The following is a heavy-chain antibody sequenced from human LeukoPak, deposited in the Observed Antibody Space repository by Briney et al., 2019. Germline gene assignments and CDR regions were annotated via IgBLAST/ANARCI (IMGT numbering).Heavy chain of an antibody. Sequence: ASVKVSCKASGYIFTSYYMHWVGQAPGQGLEWMGWVDPNSGGTNYAQKFQGRVTMTRDTSIGTAYMELSGLTSDDTAVYYCARGYYDRGSLYYFDYWGQGTLVTVSS. J-gene: IGHJ4*02. CDR1: GYIFTSYY. V-gene: IGHV1-2*02. D-gene: IGHD3-22*01. CDR3: ARGYYDRGSLYYFDY. CDR2: VDPNSGGT.